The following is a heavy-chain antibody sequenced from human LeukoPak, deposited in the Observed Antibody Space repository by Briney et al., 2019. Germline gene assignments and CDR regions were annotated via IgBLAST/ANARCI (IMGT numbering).Heavy chain of an antibody. CDR1: GGTFSSYA. V-gene: IGHV1-69*05. J-gene: IGHJ6*03. CDR2: IIPIFGTA. D-gene: IGHD3-16*01. CDR3: ARESTFRYYYYMDV. Sequence: SVKVSCKASGGTFSSYAISWVRQAPGQGLEWMGRIIPIFGTADYAQKFQGRVTITTDESTSTAYMELSSLRSEDTAVYYCARESTFRYYYYMDVWGKGTTVTVSS.